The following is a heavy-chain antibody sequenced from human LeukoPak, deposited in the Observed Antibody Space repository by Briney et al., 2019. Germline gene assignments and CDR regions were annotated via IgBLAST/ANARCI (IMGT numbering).Heavy chain of an antibody. D-gene: IGHD3-22*01. CDR3: AKDLYYYDSSGYPCAFDI. Sequence: GGSLRLSCAASGFTFSSYAMSWVRQAPGKGLEWVSAISGSGGSTYYADSVKGRFTISRDNSKNTLYLQMNSLRAEDTAVYYCAKDLYYYDSSGYPCAFDIWGLGTMVTVSS. CDR2: ISGSGGST. J-gene: IGHJ3*02. V-gene: IGHV3-23*01. CDR1: GFTFSSYA.